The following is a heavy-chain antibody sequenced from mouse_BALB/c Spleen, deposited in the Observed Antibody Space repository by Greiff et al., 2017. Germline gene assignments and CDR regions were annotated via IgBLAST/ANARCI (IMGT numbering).Heavy chain of an antibody. Sequence: EVMLVESGGGLVQPGGSLKLSCAASGFTFSSYTMSWVRQTPEKRLEWVAYISNGGGSTYYPDTVKGRFTISRDNAKNTLYLQMSSLKSEDTAMYYCARRGYGNYGYAMDYWGQGTSVTVSS. J-gene: IGHJ4*01. V-gene: IGHV5-12-2*01. CDR2: ISNGGGST. CDR1: GFTFSSYT. CDR3: ARRGYGNYGYAMDY. D-gene: IGHD2-1*01.